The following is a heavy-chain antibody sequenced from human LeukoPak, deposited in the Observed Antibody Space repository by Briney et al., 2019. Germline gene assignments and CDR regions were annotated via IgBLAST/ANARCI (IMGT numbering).Heavy chain of an antibody. V-gene: IGHV4-30-2*01. CDR3: ARYTPSGAMSFDY. J-gene: IGHJ4*02. Sequence: SETLSLTCTVSGGSISSGGYYWSWIRQPPGKGLGWIGYIYHSGSTYYNPSLKSRVTISVDRSKNQFSLKLSSVTAADTAVYYCARYTPSGAMSFDYWGQGTLVTVSS. CDR2: IYHSGST. CDR1: GGSISSGGYY. D-gene: IGHD6-25*01.